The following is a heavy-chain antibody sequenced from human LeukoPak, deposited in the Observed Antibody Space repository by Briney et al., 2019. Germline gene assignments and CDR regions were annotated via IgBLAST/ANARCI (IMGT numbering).Heavy chain of an antibody. CDR2: IYYSGST. CDR1: GGSISSGGYY. V-gene: IGHV4-31*02. J-gene: IGHJ6*02. D-gene: IGHD3-10*01. Sequence: SETLSLTCTVSGGSISSGGYYWNWIRQHPGKGLEWIGYIYYSGSTYYNPSLKSRLTISVDTSKNQFSLKLSSVTAADTAVYYCARGIRSYYYGSGSNYYGMDVWGQGTTVTVSS. CDR3: ARGIRSYYYGSGSNYYGMDV.